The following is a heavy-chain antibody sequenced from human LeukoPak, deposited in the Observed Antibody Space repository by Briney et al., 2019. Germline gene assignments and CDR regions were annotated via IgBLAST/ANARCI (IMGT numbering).Heavy chain of an antibody. Sequence: TSETLSLTCTVSGGSISNYFWNWIRQSPGKRLEWIGFVYNGGSTNYNPSLKSRVTMSVDTSKNQFSLKMSYVTAADTAMYYCARARSGSYYRWYFDLWGRGTLVTVSS. CDR1: GGSISNYF. CDR2: VYNGGST. V-gene: IGHV4-59*01. D-gene: IGHD1-26*01. J-gene: IGHJ2*01. CDR3: ARARSGSYYRWYFDL.